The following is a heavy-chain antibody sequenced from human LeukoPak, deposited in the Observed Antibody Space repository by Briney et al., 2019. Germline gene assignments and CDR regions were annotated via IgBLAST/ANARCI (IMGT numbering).Heavy chain of an antibody. V-gene: IGHV4-61*02. D-gene: IGHD3-3*01. Sequence: SETPSLTCTVSGGSISSGSYYWSWIRQPAGKGLEWIGRIYTSGSTNYNPSLKSRVTISVDTSKNQFSLKLSSVTAADTAVYYCARVTIFGVTPGYMDVWGKGTTVTVSS. J-gene: IGHJ6*03. CDR3: ARVTIFGVTPGYMDV. CDR1: GGSISSGSYY. CDR2: IYTSGST.